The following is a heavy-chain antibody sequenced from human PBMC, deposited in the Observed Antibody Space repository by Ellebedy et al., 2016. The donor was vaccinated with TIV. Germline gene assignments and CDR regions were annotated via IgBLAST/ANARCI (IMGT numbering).Heavy chain of an antibody. V-gene: IGHV4-4*02. J-gene: IGHJ4*02. CDR2: VYHDGTT. Sequence: GSLRLXCAVSGGSLSAIDWWNWVRQPPGKGLEWIGEVYHDGTTHYNSSLNSRVTMSVDKSKNQVSLRLTSVTAADTAVYYCAGDNTGNSAFDSWGQGILVTVSS. CDR1: GGSLSAIDW. CDR3: AGDNTGNSAFDS. D-gene: IGHD2-21*01.